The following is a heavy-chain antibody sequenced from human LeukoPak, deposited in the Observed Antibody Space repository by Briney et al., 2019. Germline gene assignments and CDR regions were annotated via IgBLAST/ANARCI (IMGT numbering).Heavy chain of an antibody. J-gene: IGHJ5*02. CDR2: AYMGGRT. Sequence: SETLSLTCTVSGDSLSRYYWNWIRQPVGRGLEWIGRAYMGGRTYFNPSLKSRVTMSVDTSKNQFSLNLTSVTAADTAVYYCARDLASNWFDPWGQGILVTVSS. CDR1: GDSLSRYY. V-gene: IGHV4-4*07. CDR3: ARDLASNWFDP.